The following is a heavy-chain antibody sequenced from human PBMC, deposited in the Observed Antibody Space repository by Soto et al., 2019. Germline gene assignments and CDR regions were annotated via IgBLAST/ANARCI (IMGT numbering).Heavy chain of an antibody. CDR3: AHRLRWLANFDY. D-gene: IGHD6-19*01. CDR2: IYWNDEK. V-gene: IGHV2-5*01. J-gene: IGHJ4*02. CDR1: GFSLTTSGVG. Sequence: QITLKESGPTLVKPTQTLTLTCTFSGFSLTTSGVGVGWIRQPPGKALEWLALIYWNDEKRYSPSLKSRVTSTKDTSRNQVVLTMTNMDPVDTATYYCAHRLRWLANFDYWGQGTLVTVSS.